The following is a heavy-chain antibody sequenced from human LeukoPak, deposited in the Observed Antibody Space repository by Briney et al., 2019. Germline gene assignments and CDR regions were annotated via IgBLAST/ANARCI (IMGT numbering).Heavy chain of an antibody. Sequence: SVKVSCKASGFTFTSSAMQWVRQARGQRLEWIGWIVVGSGNTNYAQKFQERVTITRDMSTSTAYMELSSLRSKDTAVYYCAAKRSYSSGWYDYWGQGTLVTVSS. CDR2: IVVGSGNT. D-gene: IGHD6-19*01. CDR3: AAKRSYSSGWYDY. V-gene: IGHV1-58*02. J-gene: IGHJ4*02. CDR1: GFTFTSSA.